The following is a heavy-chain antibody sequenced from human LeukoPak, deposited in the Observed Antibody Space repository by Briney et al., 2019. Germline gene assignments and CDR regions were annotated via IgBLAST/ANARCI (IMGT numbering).Heavy chain of an antibody. J-gene: IGHJ4*02. Sequence: GGSLRLSCAASGFTFSSYAMTWVRQAPGKGLEWVSAISGSGGSTYYADSVKGRSTISRDNSKNTLYLQMNSLRAEDTAVYYCAKESTVTTDFDYWGQGTLVTVSS. CDR3: AKESTVTTDFDY. V-gene: IGHV3-23*01. CDR2: ISGSGGST. CDR1: GFTFSSYA. D-gene: IGHD4-17*01.